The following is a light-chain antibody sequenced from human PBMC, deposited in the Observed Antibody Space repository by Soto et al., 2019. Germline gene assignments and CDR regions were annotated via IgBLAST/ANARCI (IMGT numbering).Light chain of an antibody. CDR2: GAS. CDR1: QSVNDY. CDR3: QHSGRWRRT. V-gene: IGKV3-11*01. J-gene: IGKJ2*01. Sequence: EIVLTQSPATLSLSPGERATLSCRASQSVNDYLAWYQQKPGQAPRLLIYGASNRATGIPVRFSGSGSGTAFPLTISSLEPEDFEVYYCQHSGRWRRTFGQGTKLEIK.